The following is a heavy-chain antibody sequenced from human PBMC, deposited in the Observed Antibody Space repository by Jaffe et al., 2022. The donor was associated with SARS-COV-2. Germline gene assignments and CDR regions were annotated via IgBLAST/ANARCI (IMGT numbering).Heavy chain of an antibody. CDR2: ISGSGGST. V-gene: IGHV3-23*01. CDR1: GFTFSSYA. J-gene: IGHJ4*02. Sequence: EVQLLESGGGLVPPGGSLRLSCAASGFTFSSYAMSWVRQAPGKGLEWVSGISGSGGSTYYADSVRGRFAISRANSKNTLSLQMNSLRAEDTAVYYCAKDRVPLYSTSSSFDYWGQGTLVTVSS. D-gene: IGHD6-6*01. CDR3: AKDRVPLYSTSSSFDY.